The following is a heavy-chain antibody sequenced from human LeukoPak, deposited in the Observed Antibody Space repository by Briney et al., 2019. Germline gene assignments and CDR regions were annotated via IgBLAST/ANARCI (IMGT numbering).Heavy chain of an antibody. Sequence: PGGSLRLSCAASGFTFSSYAMSWVRQAPGKGLEWVSAIGTAGDTYYPGSVKGRFTISRENAKNSLYLQMNSLRAGDTAVYYCARGLSGSYIAEWGQGTLVTVSS. CDR2: IGTAGDT. CDR1: GFTFSSYA. D-gene: IGHD1-26*01. V-gene: IGHV3-13*01. CDR3: ARGLSGSYIAE. J-gene: IGHJ4*02.